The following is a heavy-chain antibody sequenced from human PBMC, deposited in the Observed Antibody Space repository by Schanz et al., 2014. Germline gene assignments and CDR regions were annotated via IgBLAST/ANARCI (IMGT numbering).Heavy chain of an antibody. D-gene: IGHD2-21*01. CDR2: IIPILGIA. V-gene: IGHV1-69*08. CDR3: ARDRLECGAECYSVEVFEI. Sequence: QVQLVQSGAEVKKPGSSVKVSCKASGGTFSTYTISWVRQAPGQGLEWMGRIIPILGIANYAQKFQGRVTITADTSTTTAYMELSGLRSEDTAVYYCARDRLECGAECYSVEVFEIWGQGTLVTDSS. CDR1: GGTFSTYT. J-gene: IGHJ4*02.